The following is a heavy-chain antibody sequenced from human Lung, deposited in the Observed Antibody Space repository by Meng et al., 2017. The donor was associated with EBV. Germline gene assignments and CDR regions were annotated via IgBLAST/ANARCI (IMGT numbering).Heavy chain of an antibody. CDR3: ARDSDSAYSLGY. V-gene: IGHV4-4*02. Sequence: LRESVPGLVIPSRTLSLTWAVLGGSFIIGNCWSWVRQSPGKGLEWIGEIHHSGRTNYNPSLKSRITMSLDKPKNQFSLKLSSVTAADTAVYYCARDSDSAYSLGYWGQGTLVTVSS. D-gene: IGHD2-21*01. CDR2: IHHSGRT. CDR1: GGSFIIGNC. J-gene: IGHJ4*02.